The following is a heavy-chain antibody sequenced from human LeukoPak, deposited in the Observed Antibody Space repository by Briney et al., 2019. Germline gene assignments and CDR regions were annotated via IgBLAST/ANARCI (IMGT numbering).Heavy chain of an antibody. D-gene: IGHD2-15*01. CDR1: GYNFRHYG. CDR2: ISGGYNGDS. V-gene: IGHV1-18*01. J-gene: IGHJ4*02. CDR3: ARDEKKYCSGGSCPAYFDY. Sequence: GASVKVSCKTSGYNFRHYGISWVRRAPGQGLEWMAWISGGYNGDSNYALKLRGRLTMTTDTSTSTAYMELRSLRSDDTAVYYCARDEKKYCSGGSCPAYFDYWGQGTLVTVSS.